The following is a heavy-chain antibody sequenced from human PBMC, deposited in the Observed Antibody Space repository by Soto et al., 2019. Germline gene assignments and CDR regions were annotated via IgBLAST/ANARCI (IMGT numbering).Heavy chain of an antibody. D-gene: IGHD6-19*01. Sequence: GGSLRLSCAASGFTFSSYWMSWVRQAPGKGLEWVANIKQDGSEKYYVDSVKGRFTISRDNAKNSLYLQMNSLRAEDTAVYYCARDCQWLAVGEEYYYYYMDVWGKGTTVTVSS. CDR2: IKQDGSEK. CDR1: GFTFSSYW. V-gene: IGHV3-7*01. CDR3: ARDCQWLAVGEEYYYYYMDV. J-gene: IGHJ6*03.